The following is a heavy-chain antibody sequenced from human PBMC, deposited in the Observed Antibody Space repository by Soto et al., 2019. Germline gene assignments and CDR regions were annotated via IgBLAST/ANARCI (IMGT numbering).Heavy chain of an antibody. V-gene: IGHV5-10-1*01. D-gene: IGHD3-10*01. J-gene: IGHJ6*02. CDR3: ATLVYYGSGSLYYYYGMDV. Sequence: GESLKISCKGSGYSFTSYWISWVRQMPGKGLEWMGRIDPSDSYTNYIPSFQGHVTISADKSISTAYLQWSSLKASDTAMYYWATLVYYGSGSLYYYYGMDVWGQGTTVTVSS. CDR1: GYSFTSYW. CDR2: IDPSDSYT.